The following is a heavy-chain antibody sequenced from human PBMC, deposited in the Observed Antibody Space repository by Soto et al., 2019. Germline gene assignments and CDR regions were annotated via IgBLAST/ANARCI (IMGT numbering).Heavy chain of an antibody. D-gene: IGHD3-22*01. Sequence: SETLSLTCGISSSSISSSNWWSWVRQPPGKGLEWIGEIYHSGTTNSNPSLKSRVAISIDTQKNQFSLQLSSVSVADTAFYYCAGGGSIVVATRRLMDVWGKGTTVTVSS. J-gene: IGHJ6*03. V-gene: IGHV4-4*02. CDR1: SSSISSSNW. CDR3: AGGGSIVVATRRLMDV. CDR2: IYHSGTT.